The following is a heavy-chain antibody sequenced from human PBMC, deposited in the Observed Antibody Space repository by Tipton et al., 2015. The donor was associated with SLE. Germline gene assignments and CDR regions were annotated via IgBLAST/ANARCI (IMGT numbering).Heavy chain of an antibody. CDR2: ISSSGSTI. CDR3: ARVPSDYDFWSGYYKRCWFDP. J-gene: IGHJ5*02. Sequence: SLRLSCAASGFTFSDYYMSWIRQAPGKGLEWVSYISSSGSTIYYADSVKGRFTISRDNAKNSLYLQMNSLRAEDTAVYYCARVPSDYDFWSGYYKRCWFDPGGQGTLVTVSS. CDR1: GFTFSDYY. V-gene: IGHV3-11*01. D-gene: IGHD3-3*01.